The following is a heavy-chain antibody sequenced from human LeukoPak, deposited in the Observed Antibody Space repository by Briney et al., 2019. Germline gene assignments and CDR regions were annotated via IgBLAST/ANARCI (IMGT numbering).Heavy chain of an antibody. CDR1: GFSLTTSEMR. D-gene: IGHD2-2*01. J-gene: IGHJ4*02. V-gene: IGHV2-70*04. Sequence: SGPTLVKPTQTLTLTCTFSGFSLTTSEMRVSWIRQPPGKALEWLARIDWDDDKFYSTSLKTRLTISKDTSKNQVVLTMTNMDPVDTATYYCARMGTYCSSASCTFFFDYWGQGTLVTVSS. CDR2: IDWDDDK. CDR3: ARMGTYCSSASCTFFFDY.